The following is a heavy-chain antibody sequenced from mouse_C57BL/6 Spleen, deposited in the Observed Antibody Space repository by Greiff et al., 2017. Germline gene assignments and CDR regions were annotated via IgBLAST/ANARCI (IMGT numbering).Heavy chain of an antibody. V-gene: IGHV1-63*01. D-gene: IGHD2-2*01. CDR3: ARCEVTTEYCVDY. CDR2: IYPGGGYT. CDR1: GYTFTNYW. Sequence: QVQLQQSGAELVRPGTSVKMSCKASGYTFTNYWIGWAKQRPGHGLEWIGDIYPGGGYTNYNEKFKGKATLTADKSSSTAYMQFSSLTSEDSAIYYCARCEVTTEYCVDYWGQGTTLTVSS. J-gene: IGHJ2*01.